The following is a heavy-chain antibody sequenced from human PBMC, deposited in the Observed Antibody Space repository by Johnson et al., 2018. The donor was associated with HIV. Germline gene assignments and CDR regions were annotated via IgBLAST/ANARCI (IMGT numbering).Heavy chain of an antibody. CDR1: GFTFSSYG. CDR3: AKDCSSGRWRITKSDAFDI. CDR2: ISYEGNNK. J-gene: IGHJ3*02. Sequence: QVLLVESGGGVVQPGRSLRLSCAASGFTFSSYGMHWVRQAPGKGLEWVAVISYEGNNKYYADSLKGRFTISRDNSKNTLYLQMNSLRAEDTAVYYCAKDCSSGRWRITKSDAFDIWGQGTMVTVSS. V-gene: IGHV3-30*18. D-gene: IGHD6-19*01.